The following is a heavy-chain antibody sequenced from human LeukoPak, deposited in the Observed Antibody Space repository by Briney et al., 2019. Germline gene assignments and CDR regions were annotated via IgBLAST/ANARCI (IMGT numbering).Heavy chain of an antibody. CDR3: ARADSSSRPPGDY. D-gene: IGHD6-13*01. Sequence: GGSLRLSCAASGFTFSSYSMNWVRQAPGKGLEWVSSISSSSSYIYYADSVKGRFTISRDNAKNSLYLQMNSLRAEDTAVYYCARADSSSRPPGDYWGQGTLVTVSS. J-gene: IGHJ4*02. V-gene: IGHV3-21*01. CDR2: ISSSSSYI. CDR1: GFTFSSYS.